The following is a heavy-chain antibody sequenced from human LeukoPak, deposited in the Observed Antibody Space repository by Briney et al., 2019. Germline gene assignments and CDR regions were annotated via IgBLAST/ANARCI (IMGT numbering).Heavy chain of an antibody. J-gene: IGHJ5*02. CDR3: ARIPSPGWFDP. CDR1: GGSISTSNYY. CDR2: IFYSGST. V-gene: IGHV4-39*07. Sequence: SETLSLTCTVSGGSISTSNYYWGWIRQPPGKGLEWTGNIFYSGSTYYSPSLKNRVTISISTSKNQFSLKLTSVTAADTALYYCARIPSPGWFDPWGQGTLVTVSS.